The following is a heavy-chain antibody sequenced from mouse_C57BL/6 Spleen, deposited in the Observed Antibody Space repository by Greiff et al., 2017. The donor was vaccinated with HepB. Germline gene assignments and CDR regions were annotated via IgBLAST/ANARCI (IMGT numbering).Heavy chain of an antibody. V-gene: IGHV1-54*01. CDR2: INPGSGGT. CDR3: AREELTGTWFAY. CDR1: GYAFTNYL. J-gene: IGHJ3*01. D-gene: IGHD4-1*01. Sequence: VKLQESGAELVRPGTSVKVSCKASGYAFTNYLIEWVKQRPGQGLEWIGVINPGSGGTNYNEKFKGKATLTADKSSSTAYMQLSSLTSEDSAVYFCAREELTGTWFAYWGQGTLVTVSA.